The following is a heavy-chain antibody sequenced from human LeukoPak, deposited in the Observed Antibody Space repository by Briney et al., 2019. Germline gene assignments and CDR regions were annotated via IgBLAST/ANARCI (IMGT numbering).Heavy chain of an antibody. V-gene: IGHV4-34*01. CDR3: ARETPPLLRIAAAGKKSGGNVGYYMDV. D-gene: IGHD6-13*01. CDR2: INHSGST. Sequence: SETLSLTCSVSYSSNGSDYFWGWIRQPPGKGLEWIGEINHSGSTNYNPSLKSRVTISVDTSKNQFSLKLSSVTAADTAVYYCARETPPLLRIAAAGKKSGGNVGYYMDVWGKGTTVTVSS. J-gene: IGHJ6*03. CDR1: YSSNGSDYF.